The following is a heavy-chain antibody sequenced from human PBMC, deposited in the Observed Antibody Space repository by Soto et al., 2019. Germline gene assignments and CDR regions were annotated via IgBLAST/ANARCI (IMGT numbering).Heavy chain of an antibody. CDR1: GFTFNTYD. D-gene: IGHD2-21*01. J-gene: IGHJ5*02. CDR2: ITTSSAYI. CDR3: VRSGTARLLRHSWFDT. V-gene: IGHV3-21*01. Sequence: EVQLVESGGGLVKPGGSLRLSCAASGFTFNTYDMNWVRQAPGKGLEWVSSITTSSAYIYYADSLKGRITISIDNAKNTLFLQINSLRAKDRAVYYCVRSGTARLLRHSWFDTWGQGTLVTVSS.